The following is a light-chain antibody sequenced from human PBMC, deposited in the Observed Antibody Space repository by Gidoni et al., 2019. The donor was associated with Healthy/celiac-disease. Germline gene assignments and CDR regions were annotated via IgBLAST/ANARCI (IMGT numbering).Light chain of an antibody. CDR2: GAS. J-gene: IGKJ1*01. CDR1: QRVSSN. Sequence: EIVMTQSPATLSVSPGERATLSCRASQRVSSNLAWYQQKPGQAPRLLIYGASTRATGSPARFSGSGSGAEFALTISSRQSEDFAVYYCQQYNNWPPWTFXQXTKVXIK. V-gene: IGKV3-15*01. CDR3: QQYNNWPPWT.